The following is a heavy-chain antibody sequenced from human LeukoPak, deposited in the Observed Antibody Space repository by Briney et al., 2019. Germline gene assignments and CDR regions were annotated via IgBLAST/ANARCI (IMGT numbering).Heavy chain of an antibody. J-gene: IGHJ4*02. V-gene: IGHV3-21*01. CDR1: GFPFSSYP. CDR3: ARDPGIAAADLY. Sequence: GGPLRLSFAASGFPFSSYPMNWVRQAPGRGLGWASSISISGSYIYYAASVKGRFTISRDNAKNSLYLQMNSLRAEDTAVYYCARDPGIAAADLYWGQGTLVTVSS. D-gene: IGHD6-13*01. CDR2: ISISGSYI.